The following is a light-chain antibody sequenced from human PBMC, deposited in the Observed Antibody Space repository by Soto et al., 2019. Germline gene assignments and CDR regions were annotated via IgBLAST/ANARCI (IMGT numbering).Light chain of an antibody. CDR1: QDISNY. CDR3: QPYTT. CDR2: DAS. V-gene: IGKV1-33*01. Sequence: DIQMTQSPSSLSASVGDRVTITCQASQDISNYLNWYQQKPGKAPKLLIYDASNLETGVPSRFSGSGSGTDFTFTISSLQPEDIATYYCQPYTTFGGGTKVEIK. J-gene: IGKJ4*01.